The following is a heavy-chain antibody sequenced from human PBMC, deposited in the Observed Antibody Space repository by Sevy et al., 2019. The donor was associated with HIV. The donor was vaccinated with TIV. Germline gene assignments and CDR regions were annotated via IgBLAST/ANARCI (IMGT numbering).Heavy chain of an antibody. CDR3: ARADYDSSGYYFDY. CDR1: GFTFSSYS. V-gene: IGHV3-21*01. Sequence: GGSLRLSCAASGFTFSSYSMNWVRQAPGKGLEWVSSISSSSSYIYYADSVKGRFTISRDNAKNSLHLQMNSLRAEDTAVYYCARADYDSSGYYFDYWGQGTLVTVSS. D-gene: IGHD3-22*01. CDR2: ISSSSSYI. J-gene: IGHJ4*02.